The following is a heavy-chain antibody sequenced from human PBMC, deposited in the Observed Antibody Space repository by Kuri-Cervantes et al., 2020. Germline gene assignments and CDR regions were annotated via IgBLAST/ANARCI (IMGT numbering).Heavy chain of an antibody. J-gene: IGHJ4*02. CDR1: GFTFNNYW. Sequence: GESLKISCAASGFTFNNYWMHWVRQAPGKGLTWVSRISNDGSGPSYADSVNGRFTMSRDNAKNSLYLQMNSLRAEDTAVYYCATGQQLGFGYWGQGTLVTVSS. V-gene: IGHV3-74*01. CDR2: ISNDGSGP. CDR3: ATGQQLGFGY. D-gene: IGHD6-13*01.